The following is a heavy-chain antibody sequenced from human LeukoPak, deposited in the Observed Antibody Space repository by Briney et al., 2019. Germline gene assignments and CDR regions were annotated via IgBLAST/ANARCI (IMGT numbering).Heavy chain of an antibody. Sequence: PSETLSLTCTVSGGSISSSSYYWGWIRQPPGKGLEWIGSIYYSGYTYYNPSLKSRVTISVDTSKNQFSLKLSSATAADTAVYYCARSLGYFDWLLMVDYWGQGTLVTVSS. CDR2: IYYSGYT. CDR1: GGSISSSSYY. V-gene: IGHV4-39*01. CDR3: ARSLGYFDWLLMVDY. D-gene: IGHD3-9*01. J-gene: IGHJ4*02.